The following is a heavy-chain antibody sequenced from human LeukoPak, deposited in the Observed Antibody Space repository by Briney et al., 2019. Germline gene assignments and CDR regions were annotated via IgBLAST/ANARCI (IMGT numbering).Heavy chain of an antibody. D-gene: IGHD3-10*01. CDR2: IHTNGRT. J-gene: IGHJ4*02. Sequence: PSETLSLTCTVSGDSISSYYWSWIRQTPGKGLEWIGYIHTNGRTNYSPSLKSRVTMSVDSSKNQLSLMLSSVTVADTAVYYCTRRAPTSYGHYLDSWGQGTLVTVSS. V-gene: IGHV4-4*09. CDR1: GDSISSYY. CDR3: TRRAPTSYGHYLDS.